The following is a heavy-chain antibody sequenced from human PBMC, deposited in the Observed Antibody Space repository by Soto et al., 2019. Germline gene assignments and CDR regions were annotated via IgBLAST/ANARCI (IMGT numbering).Heavy chain of an antibody. D-gene: IGHD6-13*01. CDR2: IYSGGST. CDR3: ARESRQQLAPLDDFDS. CDR1: GFTVSSNY. V-gene: IGHV3-53*01. Sequence: GGSLRLSCAASGFTVSSNYMSWVRQAPGKGLEWVSVIYSGGSTYYADSVKGRFTISRDNSKNTLYLQMNSLRAEDTAVYYCARESRQQLAPLDDFDSWGQGTMVTGSS. J-gene: IGHJ3*02.